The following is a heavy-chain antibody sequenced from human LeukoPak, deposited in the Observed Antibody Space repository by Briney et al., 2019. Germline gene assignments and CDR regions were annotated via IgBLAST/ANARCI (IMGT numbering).Heavy chain of an antibody. J-gene: IGHJ4*02. CDR3: ARGKHSYGY. CDR1: GFTFSSYS. D-gene: IGHD5-18*01. V-gene: IGHV3-7*01. CDR2: IKQDGSEK. Sequence: GGSLRLSCAASGFTFSSYSMNWVRQAPGKGLEWVANIKQDGSEKYYVDSVKGRFTISRDNAKNSLYLQMNSLRAEDTAVYYCARGKHSYGYWGQGTLVNVSS.